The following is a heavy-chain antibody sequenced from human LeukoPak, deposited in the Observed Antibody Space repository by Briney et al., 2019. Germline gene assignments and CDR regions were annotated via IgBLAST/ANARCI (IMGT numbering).Heavy chain of an antibody. CDR3: ARDRHTAMVYYYYYMDV. CDR1: GFTFSSYW. V-gene: IGHV3-74*01. D-gene: IGHD5-18*01. CDR2: INEDGSVT. J-gene: IGHJ6*03. Sequence: GGSLRLSCTASGFTFSSYWVHWVRQSQEKRLVWVSRINEDGSVTDYADSVKGRFTISRDNARNSLYLQMNSLRDEDTAVYYCARDRHTAMVYYYYYMDVWGTGTTVTVSS.